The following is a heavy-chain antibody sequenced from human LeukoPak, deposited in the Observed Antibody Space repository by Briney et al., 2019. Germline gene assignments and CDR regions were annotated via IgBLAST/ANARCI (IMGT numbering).Heavy chain of an antibody. CDR2: IYSGGST. CDR1: GFTISSNY. Sequence: GGSLRLSCAASGFTISSNYMSWVRQAPGKGLEWVSVIYSGGSTYYADSVKGRFTISRDNSKNTLYLQMNSLRAEDTAVYYCARDRTGDSAWFDLWGQGTLVTVSS. D-gene: IGHD7-27*01. J-gene: IGHJ5*02. V-gene: IGHV3-66*02. CDR3: ARDRTGDSAWFDL.